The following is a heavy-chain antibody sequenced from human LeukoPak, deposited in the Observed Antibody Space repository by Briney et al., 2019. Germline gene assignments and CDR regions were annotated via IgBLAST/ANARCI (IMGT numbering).Heavy chain of an antibody. V-gene: IGHV4-31*03. CDR3: AGRGSDSSGWFQF. CDR1: GGSITSGSYF. J-gene: IGHJ1*01. CDR2: ISYTGYT. Sequence: PSQTLSLTCTVSGGSITSGSYFWNWIHQRPGKGLECIGYISYTGYTYYNPSLESRVTISADTSKNQFSLSLSSVTAADTAVYYCAGRGSDSSGWFQFWGQGALVTVSS. D-gene: IGHD3-22*01.